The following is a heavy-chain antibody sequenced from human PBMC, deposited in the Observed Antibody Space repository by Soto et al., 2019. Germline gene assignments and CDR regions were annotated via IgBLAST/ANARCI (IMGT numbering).Heavy chain of an antibody. CDR3: TVGVGATLWFDP. Sequence: GASVKVSCKVSGNLLSDLYMHWVRQAPGKGLEWMGGFDPEDGKTIYAQKFQGRVTMTEDTSTDTAYMDLSRLRSDDTAVYYCTVGVGATLWFDPWGQGTLVTVSS. D-gene: IGHD1-26*01. CDR1: GNLLSDLY. V-gene: IGHV1-24*01. CDR2: FDPEDGKT. J-gene: IGHJ5*02.